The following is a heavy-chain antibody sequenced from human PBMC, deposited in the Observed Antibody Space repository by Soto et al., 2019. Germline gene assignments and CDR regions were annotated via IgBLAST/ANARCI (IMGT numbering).Heavy chain of an antibody. CDR2: INHSGST. Sequence: QVQLQQWGAGLLKPSETLSLTCAVYGGSFSGYYWSWIRQPPGKGLEWIGEINHSGSTNYNPSLKSRVTISVDTSKNQFSLKLSSVTAADTAVYYCARVPTTVVTRYYGMDVWGQGTTVTVSS. CDR3: ARVPTTVVTRYYGMDV. J-gene: IGHJ6*02. D-gene: IGHD4-17*01. CDR1: GGSFSGYY. V-gene: IGHV4-34*01.